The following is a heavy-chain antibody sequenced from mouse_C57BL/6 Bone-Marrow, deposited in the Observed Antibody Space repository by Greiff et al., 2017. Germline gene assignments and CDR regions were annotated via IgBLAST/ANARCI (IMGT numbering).Heavy chain of an antibody. Sequence: EVQLQQSGGDLVKPGGSLKLSCAASGFTFSSYGMSWVRQTPDKRLEWVATISSGGSYTYYTDSVKGRFTISRDNAKNTLYLQMSSLTSEDTAMDYCARYYDDYFDYWGQGTTLTVSS. CDR1: GFTFSSYG. CDR2: ISSGGSYT. CDR3: ARYYDDYFDY. J-gene: IGHJ2*01. D-gene: IGHD2-4*01. V-gene: IGHV5-6*01.